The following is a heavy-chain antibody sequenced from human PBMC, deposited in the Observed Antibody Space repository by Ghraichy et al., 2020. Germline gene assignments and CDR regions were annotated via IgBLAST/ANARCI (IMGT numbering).Heavy chain of an antibody. D-gene: IGHD6-13*01. V-gene: IGHV3-33*01. CDR1: GFTFSSYG. Sequence: GGSLRLSCAASGFTFSSYGMHWVRQAPGKGLEWVAVIWYDGSNKYYADSVKGRFTISRDNSKNTLYLQMNSLRAEDTAVYYCARDDGSSWSFDYWGQGTLVTVSS. CDR2: IWYDGSNK. CDR3: ARDDGSSWSFDY. J-gene: IGHJ4*02.